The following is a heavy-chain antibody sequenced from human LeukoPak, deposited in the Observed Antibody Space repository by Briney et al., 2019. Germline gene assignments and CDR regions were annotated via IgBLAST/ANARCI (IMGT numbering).Heavy chain of an antibody. CDR3: ARRRDYDMAFDI. Sequence: PGESLKISCKGSGYSFTNYWIAWVRQMPGKGLDWMGIIYPGDSDTRYSPSFQGQVTISADKSISTAYLQWSSLKASDTAMYYCARRRDYDMAFDIWGQGTMVTVSS. V-gene: IGHV5-51*01. D-gene: IGHD3-9*01. CDR1: GYSFTNYW. J-gene: IGHJ3*02. CDR2: IYPGDSDT.